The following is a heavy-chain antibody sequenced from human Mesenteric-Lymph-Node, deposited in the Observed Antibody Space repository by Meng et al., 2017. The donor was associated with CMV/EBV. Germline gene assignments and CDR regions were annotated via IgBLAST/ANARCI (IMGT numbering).Heavy chain of an antibody. CDR1: GYTFTDYY. CDR2: INPNNGGT. Sequence: ASVKVSCKASGYTFTDYYIHWVRQAPGQGLEWMGWINPNNGGTRYAQKFQGRVTMTRDTSISTAYMELSRLRSDDTAVYFCARDLSGNYDWMGYWGQGTLVTVSS. V-gene: IGHV1-2*02. J-gene: IGHJ4*02. D-gene: IGHD1-26*01. CDR3: ARDLSGNYDWMGY.